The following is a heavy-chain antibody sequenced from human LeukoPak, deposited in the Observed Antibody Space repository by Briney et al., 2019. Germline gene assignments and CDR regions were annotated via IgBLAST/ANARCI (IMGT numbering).Heavy chain of an antibody. V-gene: IGHV1-2*02. CDR2: INPNSGGT. J-gene: IGHJ4*02. D-gene: IGHD3-22*01. CDR1: GYTFSDYY. Sequence: ASVKVSCKASGYTFSDYYIHWVRQAPGQGLEWMGWINPNSGGTNYAQKFQGRVTMTRDPSISTAYMELSRLRSDDTAVYYCARGDPYYYDSSGYFPGNYFDYWGQGTLVTVSS. CDR3: ARGDPYYYDSSGYFPGNYFDY.